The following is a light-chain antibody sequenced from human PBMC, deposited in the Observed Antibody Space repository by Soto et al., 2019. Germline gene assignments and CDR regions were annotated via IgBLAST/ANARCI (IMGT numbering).Light chain of an antibody. CDR2: AAS. Sequence: DIQMTQSPSSLSASVGGRVTITCRASQGISTYLAWYQQKPGKGPKLLIYAASTLQSGVPSRFSGSGSGTEFTHTTRSRQPEDVTTYYCQKYNSAPLTFGGGTKVEIK. CDR1: QGISTY. CDR3: QKYNSAPLT. V-gene: IGKV1-27*01. J-gene: IGKJ4*01.